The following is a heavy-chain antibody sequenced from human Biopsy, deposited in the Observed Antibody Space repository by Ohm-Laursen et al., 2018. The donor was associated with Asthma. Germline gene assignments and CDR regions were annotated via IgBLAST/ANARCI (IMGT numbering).Heavy chain of an antibody. D-gene: IGHD5-24*01. CDR2: IYHSGSS. V-gene: IGHV4-30-2*01. CDR3: ARVKDGYNFDY. J-gene: IGHJ4*02. Sequence: TLSLTCAVSGGSISSGGYSWGWIRQPPGKGLEWIGYIYHSGSSYYNPSLKSRVSISVDRSKNQLSLKLSSVTAADTAVYYCARVKDGYNFDYWGQGTLVTVSS. CDR1: GGSISSGGYS.